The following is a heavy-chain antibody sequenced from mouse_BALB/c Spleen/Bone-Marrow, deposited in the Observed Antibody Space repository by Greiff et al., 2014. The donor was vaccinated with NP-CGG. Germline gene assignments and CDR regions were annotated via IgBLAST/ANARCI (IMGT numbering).Heavy chain of an antibody. V-gene: IGHV1-9*01. Sequence: VQLQQSGAELMKPGASVKISCKATGYTFSNYWIEWVKQRPGHGPEWIGEILPGSGTTNYNEKFDDKAAFTADTSSNTAYMQLSSLTSEDSAVYYCARGLPLDFWGQGTTLTVSS. CDR1: GYTFSNYW. D-gene: IGHD2-4*01. CDR3: ARGLPLDF. J-gene: IGHJ2*01. CDR2: ILPGSGTT.